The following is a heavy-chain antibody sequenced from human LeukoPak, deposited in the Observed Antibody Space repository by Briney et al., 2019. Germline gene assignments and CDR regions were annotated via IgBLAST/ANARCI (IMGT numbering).Heavy chain of an antibody. V-gene: IGHV1-2*02. CDR2: INPNSGGT. Sequence: ASVSLSCKASGYTFTGYYMHWVRQAPGQGLEWMGWINPNSGGTNYAQNFQDRVTMTRDTSIGTACMELSRLRSDDTAVYYCARSRLTFGSYSDYWGQGTLVTVCS. J-gene: IGHJ4*02. D-gene: IGHD1-26*01. CDR3: ARSRLTFGSYSDY. CDR1: GYTFTGYY.